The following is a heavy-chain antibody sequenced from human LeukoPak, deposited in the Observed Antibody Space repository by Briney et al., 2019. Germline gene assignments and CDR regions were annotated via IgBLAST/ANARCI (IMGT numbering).Heavy chain of an antibody. CDR3: ARVKIGTFDY. D-gene: IGHD6-13*01. CDR2: IYYSGST. Sequence: PSETLSFTCAVYGGSFSGYYWSWIRQPPGKGLEWIGYIYYSGSTNYNPSLKSRVTISVDTSKNQFSLKLSSVAAADTAVYYCARVKIGTFDYWGQGTLVTVSS. CDR1: GGSFSGYY. V-gene: IGHV4-59*01. J-gene: IGHJ4*02.